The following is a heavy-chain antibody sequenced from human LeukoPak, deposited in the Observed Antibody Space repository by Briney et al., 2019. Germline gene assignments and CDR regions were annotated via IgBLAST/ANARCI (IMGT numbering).Heavy chain of an antibody. J-gene: IGHJ6*03. D-gene: IGHD2-15*01. V-gene: IGHV3-23*01. CDR2: INGSGGST. CDR3: ATTPEGYYYYMDV. Sequence: GGPLRLSCAASGFTFISYGMSWVRQAPGKGLEWVSAINGSGGSTYYADSVKGRFTISRDNSKNTLYLQMNSLRAEDTAVYYCATTPEGYYYYMDVWGKGTTVTISS. CDR1: GFTFISYG.